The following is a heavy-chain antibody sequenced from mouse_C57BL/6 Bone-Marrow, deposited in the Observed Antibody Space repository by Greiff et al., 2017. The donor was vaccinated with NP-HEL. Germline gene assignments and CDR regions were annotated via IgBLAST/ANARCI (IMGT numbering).Heavy chain of an antibody. D-gene: IGHD2-3*01. CDR1: GFTFSSYA. Sequence: DVHLVESGGGLVKPGGSLKLSCAASGFTFSSYAMSWVRQTPEKRLEWVATISDGGSYTYYPDNVKGRFTISRDNAKNNLYLQMSHLKSEDTAMYYCARGVNDGYYVRYFDYWGQGTTLTVSS. CDR3: ARGVNDGYYVRYFDY. CDR2: ISDGGSYT. J-gene: IGHJ2*01. V-gene: IGHV5-4*01.